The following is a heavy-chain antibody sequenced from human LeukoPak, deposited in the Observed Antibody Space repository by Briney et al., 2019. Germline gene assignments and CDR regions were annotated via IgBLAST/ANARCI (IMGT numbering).Heavy chain of an antibody. CDR3: ARVVDTAPYYFDY. CDR1: GDSITSPNW. Sequence: SGTLSLTCDVSGDSITSPNWWSWVRQPPGKGLQWIGEIYHSGSTSYNPSLKSRVTIAVDKSRNQFSLKLTSVIAADTAVYYCARVVDTAPYYFDYWGQGTLVTVSS. D-gene: IGHD5-18*01. J-gene: IGHJ4*02. V-gene: IGHV4-4*02. CDR2: IYHSGST.